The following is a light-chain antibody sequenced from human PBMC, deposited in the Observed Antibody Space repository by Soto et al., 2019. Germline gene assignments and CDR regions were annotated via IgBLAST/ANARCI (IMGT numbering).Light chain of an antibody. Sequence: EIVLTQSPATLSLSPGERATLSCRASQSVSNYLAWYQQKPGQAPRLLIYDASNRATGIPARFSGSGSGTDFTLTISSLKHEDFAVYHCQQRSDWPPKYTFGQGTKLEIK. CDR1: QSVSNY. CDR2: DAS. J-gene: IGKJ2*01. CDR3: QQRSDWPPKYT. V-gene: IGKV3-11*01.